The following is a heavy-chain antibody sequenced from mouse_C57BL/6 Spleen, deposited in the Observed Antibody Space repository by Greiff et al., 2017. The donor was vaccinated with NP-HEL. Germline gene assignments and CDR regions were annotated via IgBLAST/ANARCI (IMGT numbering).Heavy chain of an antibody. CDR2: ISDGGSYT. CDR3: AREGTGTYWYFDV. D-gene: IGHD4-1*01. V-gene: IGHV5-4*01. CDR1: GFTFSSYA. Sequence: EVQGVESGGGLVKPGGSLKLSCAASGFTFSSYAMSWVRQTPEKRLEWVATISDGGSYTYYPDNAKNNLYLQMSHLKSEDTAMYYCAREGTGTYWYFDVWGTGTTVTVSS. J-gene: IGHJ1*03.